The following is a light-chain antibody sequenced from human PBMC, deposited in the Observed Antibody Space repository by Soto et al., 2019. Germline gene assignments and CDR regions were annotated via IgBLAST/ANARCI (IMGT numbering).Light chain of an antibody. V-gene: IGLV2-11*01. J-gene: IGLJ3*02. CDR1: SSDVGGYNY. Sequence: QSALTQPRSVSGSPGQSVTISCTGTSSDVGGYNYVSWYQQRPGTAPKLMIYDVGKRPSGVPDRFSGSKSGNTASLTISGLQAEDEADYYCCSYAGYYTVFGGGTKLTVL. CDR2: DVG. CDR3: CSYAGYYTV.